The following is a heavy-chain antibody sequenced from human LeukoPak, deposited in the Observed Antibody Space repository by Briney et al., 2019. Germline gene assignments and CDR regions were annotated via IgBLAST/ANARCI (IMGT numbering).Heavy chain of an antibody. J-gene: IGHJ3*02. Sequence: TSETLSLTCAVYGGSFSGYYWSWIRQPPGKGLEWIGEINHSGSTNYNPSLKSRVTISVDTSKNQFSLKLSSVTAADTAVYYCARQLINAFDIWGQGTMVTVSS. CDR2: INHSGST. CDR3: ARQLINAFDI. CDR1: GGSFSGYY. V-gene: IGHV4-34*01. D-gene: IGHD3-10*01.